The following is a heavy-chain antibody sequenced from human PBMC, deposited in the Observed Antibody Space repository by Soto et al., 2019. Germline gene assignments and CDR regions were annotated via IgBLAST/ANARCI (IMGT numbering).Heavy chain of an antibody. Sequence: GASVKVSCKASGYTFTGYYMHCVLQAPGQGLEWMGWINPNSGGTNYAQKFQGRVTMTRDTSISTAYMELSRLRSDDTAVYYCARDPGDTNFDYWGQGTLVTVSS. CDR3: ARDPGDTNFDY. D-gene: IGHD5-18*01. V-gene: IGHV1-2*02. J-gene: IGHJ4*02. CDR2: INPNSGGT. CDR1: GYTFTGYY.